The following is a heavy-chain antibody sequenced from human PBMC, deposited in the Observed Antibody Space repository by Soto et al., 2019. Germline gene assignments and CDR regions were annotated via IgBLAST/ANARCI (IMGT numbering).Heavy chain of an antibody. CDR2: ISAYNGNT. CDR3: AGVKGIRNWNYVYYDYGMDV. CDR1: VYTFTSYG. D-gene: IGHD1-7*01. J-gene: IGHJ6*02. Sequence: ASVKVSCKASVYTFTSYGISWVRQAPGQGLEGMGWISAYNGNTNYAQQLQGRVTMTTDTSTSTAYMEMRSLKSDDTAVYYCAGVKGIRNWNYVYYDYGMDVWGQGTTVTVSS. V-gene: IGHV1-18*04.